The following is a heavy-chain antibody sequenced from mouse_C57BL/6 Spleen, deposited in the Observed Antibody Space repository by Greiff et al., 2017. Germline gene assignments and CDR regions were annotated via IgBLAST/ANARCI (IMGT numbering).Heavy chain of an antibody. CDR2: IHPNSGST. V-gene: IGHV1-64*01. D-gene: IGHD2-4*01. J-gene: IGHJ4*01. CDR1: GYTFTSYW. CDR3: AREENDYDQYYYAMGY. Sequence: QVQLQQPGAELVKPGASVKLSCKASGYTFTSYWMHWVKQRPGQGLEWIGMIHPNSGSTNYNEKFKSKATLTVDKSSSTAYMQLSSLTSEDSAVYYCAREENDYDQYYYAMGYWGQGTSVTVSS.